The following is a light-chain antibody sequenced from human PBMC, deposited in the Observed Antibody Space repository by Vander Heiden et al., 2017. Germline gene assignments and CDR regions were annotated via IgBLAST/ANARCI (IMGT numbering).Light chain of an antibody. CDR1: QDISNY. CDR2: DAS. CDR3: REDDHLPNT. V-gene: IGKV1-33*01. J-gene: IGKJ5*01. Sequence: DIQMTTSPSSLSASVGDRVTITSHASQDISNYINWYQQKPGKARKPLTYDASKLDTGVPTLPRRSGAGKDFPLTISSLKPEDIATYSCREDDHLPNTFGQGTRLEIK.